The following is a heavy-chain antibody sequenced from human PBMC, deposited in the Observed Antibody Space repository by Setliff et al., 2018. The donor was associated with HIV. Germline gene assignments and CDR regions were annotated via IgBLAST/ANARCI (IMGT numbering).Heavy chain of an antibody. CDR1: GFTFSSYG. Sequence: PGGSLRLSCAASGFTFSSYGMHWGRQAPGKGLEWVAFIRYDGSNKYYADSVKGRFTISRDKSTNTLYLQMNSLRLEDTAVYYCAKEGTSGWVLIDYWGQGTLVTVSS. CDR2: IRYDGSNK. V-gene: IGHV3-30*02. J-gene: IGHJ4*02. D-gene: IGHD2-2*01. CDR3: AKEGTSGWVLIDY.